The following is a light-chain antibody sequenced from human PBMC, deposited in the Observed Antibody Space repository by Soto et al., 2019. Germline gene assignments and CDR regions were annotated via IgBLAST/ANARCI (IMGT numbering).Light chain of an antibody. CDR2: DVS. CDR3: SSYRRNNTYVV. V-gene: IGLV2-14*03. J-gene: IGLJ2*01. Sequence: QSALTQPASVSGSPGQSITISCTGTSSDIGGYNYVSWYQHHPGKAPKLMIYDVSNRPSGVSNRFSGSKSGNTASLTISGLQAEDEADYHCSSYRRNNTYVVFGGGTKVTVL. CDR1: SSDIGGYNY.